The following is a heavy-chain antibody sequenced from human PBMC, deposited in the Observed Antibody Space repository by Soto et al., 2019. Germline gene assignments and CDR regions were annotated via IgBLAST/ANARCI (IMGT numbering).Heavy chain of an antibody. CDR3: ARDGPDCSGGSCSLRWFDP. Sequence: LETLPLTCTVSGGSSSSYYWSWIRQPTGKGLEWIGYIYYSGSTNYNPSLKSRVTISVDTSKNQFSLKLSSVTAADTAVYYCARDGPDCSGGSCSLRWFDPWGQGTLVTVSS. D-gene: IGHD2-15*01. J-gene: IGHJ5*02. CDR1: GGSSSSYY. CDR2: IYYSGST. V-gene: IGHV4-59*01.